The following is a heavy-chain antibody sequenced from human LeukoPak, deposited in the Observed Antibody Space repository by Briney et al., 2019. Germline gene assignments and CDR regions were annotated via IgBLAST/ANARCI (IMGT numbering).Heavy chain of an antibody. J-gene: IGHJ4*02. CDR2: ISTYSGDT. D-gene: IGHD4-17*01. Sequence: GASVKVSCKASGYTFTNYGVNWVRQAPGQGLEWMGWISTYSGDTNYAQKLQGRVTMTTDASTSTAYMELRSLTSDDTAFYYCGRGIPPSGDPDYWGQGTLVTVSS. CDR1: GYTFTNYG. V-gene: IGHV1-18*01. CDR3: GRGIPPSGDPDY.